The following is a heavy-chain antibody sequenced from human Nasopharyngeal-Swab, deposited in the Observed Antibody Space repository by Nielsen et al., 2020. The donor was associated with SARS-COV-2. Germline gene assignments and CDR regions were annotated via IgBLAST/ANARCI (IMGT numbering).Heavy chain of an antibody. CDR1: GFTFRSYA. J-gene: IGHJ6*02. CDR2: ISGSDHTT. V-gene: IGHV3-23*01. CDR3: AKDRDSGDDSDDYYHYYGMDV. Sequence: GGSLRLSCAASGFTFRSYAISWVRQAPGKGLEWVSVISGSDHTTYYADSVKGRFTISRDNSKNTVSLQMNSLRVEDTAIYYCAKDRDSGDDSDDYYHYYGMDVWGQGTTVTVSS. D-gene: IGHD5-12*01.